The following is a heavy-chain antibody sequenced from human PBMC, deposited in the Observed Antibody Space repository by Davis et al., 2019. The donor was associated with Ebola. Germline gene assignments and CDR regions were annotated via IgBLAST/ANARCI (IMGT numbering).Heavy chain of an antibody. CDR3: AKISNYDFDY. CDR2: INPNTGGT. CDR1: GYTFTDYY. V-gene: IGHV1-2*02. D-gene: IGHD4-11*01. J-gene: IGHJ4*02. Sequence: ASVKVSCKTSGYTFTDYYMHWVRQAPGQGLEWMGWINPNTGGTIYAQKFQGRVSMTRDTSISTAYMDLNRLRSDDTAVYYCAKISNYDFDYWGQGTLVTVSS.